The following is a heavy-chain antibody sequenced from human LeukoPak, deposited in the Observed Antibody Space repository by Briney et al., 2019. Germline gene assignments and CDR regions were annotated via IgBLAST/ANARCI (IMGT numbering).Heavy chain of an antibody. CDR2: INPNSGGT. D-gene: IGHD2-15*01. V-gene: IGHV1-2*02. J-gene: IGHJ6*03. CDR1: GYTFTGYY. Sequence: ASVKVSCKASGYTFTGYYMHWVRQAPGQGLEWMGWINPNSGGTNYAQKFQGRVTMTRDTSISTAYMELSRLRSEDTAVYYCAREVVVAATWYYYYMDVWGKGTTVTVSS. CDR3: AREVVVAATWYYYYMDV.